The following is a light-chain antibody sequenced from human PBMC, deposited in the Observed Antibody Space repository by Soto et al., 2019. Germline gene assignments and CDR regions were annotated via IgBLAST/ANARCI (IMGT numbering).Light chain of an antibody. V-gene: IGKV3D-11*01. CDR3: LQHKDLPLT. Sequence: EILLTQSPSSLSLSVGERVTLSCRASQDVSSYLDWYQQKPGKAPRLLIYDTSNMATGVPARFSGSGSGPDFTLTISSLEPEDIAIYYCLQHKDLPLTFGGGTKVEL. CDR1: QDVSSY. J-gene: IGKJ4*01. CDR2: DTS.